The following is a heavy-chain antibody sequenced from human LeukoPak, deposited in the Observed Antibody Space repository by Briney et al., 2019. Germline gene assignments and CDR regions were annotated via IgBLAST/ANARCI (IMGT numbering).Heavy chain of an antibody. CDR2: INHSGST. J-gene: IGHJ4*02. D-gene: IGHD3-22*01. CDR1: GGSFSGYY. Sequence: SETLSLTCAVYGGSFSGYYWSWIRQPPGKGLEWIGEINHSGSTNYNPSLKSRVTISVDTSKNQFSLKLSSVTAADTAVYYCARGSVGSSDYYYLSFDYWGQGTLVTVSS. V-gene: IGHV4-34*01. CDR3: ARGSVGSSDYYYLSFDY.